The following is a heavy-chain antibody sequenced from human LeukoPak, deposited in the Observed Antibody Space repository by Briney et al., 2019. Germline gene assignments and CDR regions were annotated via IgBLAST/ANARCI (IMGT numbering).Heavy chain of an antibody. CDR1: GGSFSGYY. Sequence: KSSETLSLTCAVYGGSFSGYYWSWIRQPPGKGLEWIGEINHSGSTNYNPSLKSRVTRSVDTSKNQFSLKLSSVTAADTAVYYRARVEGEAVGTLFDFWGQGPLVSVSS. V-gene: IGHV4-34*09. CDR3: ARVEGEAVGTLFDF. J-gene: IGHJ4*02. D-gene: IGHD4-23*01. CDR2: INHSGST.